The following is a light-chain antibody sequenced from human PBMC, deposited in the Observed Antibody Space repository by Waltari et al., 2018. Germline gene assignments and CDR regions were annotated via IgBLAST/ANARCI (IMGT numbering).Light chain of an antibody. CDR2: EDS. Sequence: SALTQPATVSGTPGESLTISLTGTRSEVRTSYLVSWYQQHPGKAPKLLIYEDSERPSGVSNRFSGSKSGDTASLTISGLQPEDESFYYCCSYTNSYTLVFGGGTKVTV. V-gene: IGLV2-23*01. CDR3: CSYTNSYTLV. J-gene: IGLJ3*02. CDR1: RSEVRTSYL.